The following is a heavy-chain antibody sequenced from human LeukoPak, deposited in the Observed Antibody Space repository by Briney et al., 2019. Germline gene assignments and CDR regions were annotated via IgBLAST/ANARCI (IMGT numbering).Heavy chain of an antibody. CDR3: ARDVFIRVVVAATGYYYGMDV. J-gene: IGHJ6*02. V-gene: IGHV3-23*01. CDR2: ISGSGGRT. Sequence: PGGSLRLSCAASGFTFSSYPMSWVRQAPEKGLEWVSAISGSGGRTYYAGSVMGRFTISRDNAKNTLYLQMNSLRAEDTAVYYCARDVFIRVVVAATGYYYGMDVWGQGTTVTVSS. CDR1: GFTFSSYP. D-gene: IGHD2-15*01.